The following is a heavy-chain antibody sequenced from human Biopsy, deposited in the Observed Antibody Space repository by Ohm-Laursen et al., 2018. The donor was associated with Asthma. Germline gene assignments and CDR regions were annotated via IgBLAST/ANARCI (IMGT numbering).Heavy chain of an antibody. D-gene: IGHD6-19*01. CDR2: ISYDGSNK. J-gene: IGHJ4*02. V-gene: IGHV3-30*03. CDR1: GFTFSSFG. Sequence: SLRLSCSASGFTFSSFGMHWVRQAPGKGLEWVACISYDGSNKYYADSVKGRSTISRDNSKNTLYLQMNSLRAEDTAAYYCSREEPTSGWYQGSILRWGQGTLVTVSS. CDR3: SREEPTSGWYQGSILR.